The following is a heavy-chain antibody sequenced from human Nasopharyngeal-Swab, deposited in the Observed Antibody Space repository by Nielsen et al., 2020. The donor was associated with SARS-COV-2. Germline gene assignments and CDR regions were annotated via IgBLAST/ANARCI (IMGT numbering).Heavy chain of an antibody. CDR3: ARPQWELLTFDY. V-gene: IGHV4-39*01. Sequence: WIRPPPGKGLEWIGSIYYSGSTYYNPSLKSRVTISVDTSKNQFSLKLSSVTAADTAVYYCARPQWELLTFDYWGQGTLVTVSS. D-gene: IGHD1-26*01. J-gene: IGHJ4*02. CDR2: IYYSGST.